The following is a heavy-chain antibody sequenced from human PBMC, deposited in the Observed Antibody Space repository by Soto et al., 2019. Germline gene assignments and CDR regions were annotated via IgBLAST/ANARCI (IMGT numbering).Heavy chain of an antibody. CDR3: ARQGSCYSGFDY. V-gene: IGHV5-51*01. J-gene: IGHJ4*02. D-gene: IGHD3-10*01. Sequence: PGESLKISCNGSGYSFTNYWIGWVRQMPGKGLEWMGIIYPGDSDTRYSPSFQGQVTISADKSISTASLQWSSLEASDTAVYYCARQGSCYSGFDYWGQGTLVTVSS. CDR2: IYPGDSDT. CDR1: GYSFTNYW.